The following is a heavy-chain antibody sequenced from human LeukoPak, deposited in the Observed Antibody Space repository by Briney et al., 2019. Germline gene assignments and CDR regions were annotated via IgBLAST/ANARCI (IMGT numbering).Heavy chain of an antibody. CDR1: GFTFSDYP. CDR3: AKDSYYYDSGSPFDY. Sequence: GGSLRLSCAASGFTFSDYPMHWVRQAPGKGLEYVSAITTNGGTTYYATSVKGRFIISRDNSKNTLYLQMGSLRAEDTAVYYCAKDSYYYDSGSPFDYWGQGTLVTVSS. CDR2: ITTNGGTT. V-gene: IGHV3-64*01. J-gene: IGHJ4*02. D-gene: IGHD3-10*01.